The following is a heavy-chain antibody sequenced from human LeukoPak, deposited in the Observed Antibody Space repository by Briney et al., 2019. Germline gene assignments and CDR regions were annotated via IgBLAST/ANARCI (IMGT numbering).Heavy chain of an antibody. D-gene: IGHD2-15*01. V-gene: IGHV4-39*01. CDR3: ARQDT. J-gene: IGHJ5*02. CDR2: IYYSGST. Sequence: SGTLSLTCTVSGGSISSSSYYWGWIRQPPGKGLEWIGSIYYSGSTYYNPSLKSRVTISVDTSKNQFSLKLSSVTAADTAVYYCARQDTWGQGTLVTVSS. CDR1: GGSISSSSYY.